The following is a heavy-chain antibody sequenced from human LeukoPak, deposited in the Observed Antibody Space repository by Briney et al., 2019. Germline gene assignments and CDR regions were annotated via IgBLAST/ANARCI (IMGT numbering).Heavy chain of an antibody. CDR3: ARWDSGEWFHDAFDI. CDR1: GYAISSGYY. Sequence: PSETLSLTCGVSGYAISSGYYLGWIRQPPGKGLEWIGSIYHSGSTYYNPSLKSRVTISVDTSKNQFSLKLRSVTAADTALYYCARWDSGEWFHDAFDIWGQGTRVTVSS. CDR2: IYHSGST. D-gene: IGHD3-3*01. J-gene: IGHJ3*02. V-gene: IGHV4-38-2*01.